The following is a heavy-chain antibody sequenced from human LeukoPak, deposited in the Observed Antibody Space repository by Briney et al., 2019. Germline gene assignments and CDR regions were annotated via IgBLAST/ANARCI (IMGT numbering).Heavy chain of an antibody. CDR3: AKEGVGDSSGYYLIPDFDY. Sequence: GGSLRLSCAASGFPFSSYAMHWVRQAPGKGLEWVAVISYDGSNKYYADSVKGRFTISRDNSKNTLYLQMNSLRAEDTAVYYCAKEGVGDSSGYYLIPDFDYWGQGTLVTVSS. V-gene: IGHV3-30-3*01. J-gene: IGHJ4*02. CDR2: ISYDGSNK. CDR1: GFPFSSYA. D-gene: IGHD3-22*01.